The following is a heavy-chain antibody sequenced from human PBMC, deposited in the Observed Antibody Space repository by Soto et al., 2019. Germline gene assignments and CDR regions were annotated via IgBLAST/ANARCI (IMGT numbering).Heavy chain of an antibody. Sequence: LRLSCAASGFTFSSYGMHWVRQAPGKGLEWVAVISYDGSNKYYADSVKGRFTISRDNSKNTLYLQMNSLRAEDTAVYYCAKDFRGYCSSTSCNFDYWGQGTLVTVSS. J-gene: IGHJ4*02. V-gene: IGHV3-30*18. D-gene: IGHD2-2*03. CDR2: ISYDGSNK. CDR3: AKDFRGYCSSTSCNFDY. CDR1: GFTFSSYG.